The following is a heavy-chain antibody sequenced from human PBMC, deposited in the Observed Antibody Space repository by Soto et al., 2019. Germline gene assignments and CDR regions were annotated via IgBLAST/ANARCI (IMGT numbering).Heavy chain of an antibody. CDR3: ARRLYGDYGYWFDP. CDR2: IYYSGST. Sequence: SETLSLTCTVSGGSISSSSYYWGWIRQPPGKGLEWLGSIYYSGSTSYNPSLKSRVTISVDTSKNQFSLKLSSVTAADTAVYYCARRLYGDYGYWFDPWGQGTLVTVSS. J-gene: IGHJ5*02. D-gene: IGHD4-17*01. V-gene: IGHV4-39*01. CDR1: GGSISSSSYY.